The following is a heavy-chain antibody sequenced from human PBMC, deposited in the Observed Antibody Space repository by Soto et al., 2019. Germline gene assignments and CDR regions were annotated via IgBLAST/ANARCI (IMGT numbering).Heavy chain of an antibody. V-gene: IGHV1-18*04. CDR1: GYTFTSYG. J-gene: IGHJ4*02. CDR2: ISAYNGNT. CDR3: ARGLYSSSWSDFDY. D-gene: IGHD6-13*01. Sequence: ASVKVWCKASGYTFTSYGIRWVRQAPGQGLEWMGWISAYNGNTNYAQKLQGRVTMTTDTSTSTAYMELRSLRSDDTAVYYCARGLYSSSWSDFDYWGQGSLVTVS.